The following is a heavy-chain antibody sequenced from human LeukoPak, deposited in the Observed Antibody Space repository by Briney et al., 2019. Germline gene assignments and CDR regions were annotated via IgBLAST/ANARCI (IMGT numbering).Heavy chain of an antibody. V-gene: IGHV3-21*01. D-gene: IGHD2/OR15-2a*01. CDR2: FTSSSSSI. Sequence: GGSLRLSCAASGFTFSAYTMSWVRQAPGAGLEWVSSFTSSSSSIYYAHSVKGRFTISRDNAKNSLYLQLNSLRAVDTAVYYCARGWGFYYCDSWGQGTLVTVS. J-gene: IGHJ4*02. CDR3: ARGWGFYYCDS. CDR1: GFTFSAYT.